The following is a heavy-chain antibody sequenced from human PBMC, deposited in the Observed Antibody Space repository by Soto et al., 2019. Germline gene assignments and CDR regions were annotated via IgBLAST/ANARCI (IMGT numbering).Heavy chain of an antibody. CDR2: IYHSGST. V-gene: IGHV4-30-2*01. J-gene: IGHJ5*02. D-gene: IGHD3-22*01. CDR3: ARVGRDSSGYAWFDP. Sequence: QLQLQESGSGLVKPSQTLSLTCAVSGGSISSGGYSWSWIRQPPGKGLEWIGYIYHSGSTYYNPSLKSRVTIAVDRSKNQFSLKLSSVTAADTAVYYCARVGRDSSGYAWFDPWGQGTLVTVSS. CDR1: GGSISSGGYS.